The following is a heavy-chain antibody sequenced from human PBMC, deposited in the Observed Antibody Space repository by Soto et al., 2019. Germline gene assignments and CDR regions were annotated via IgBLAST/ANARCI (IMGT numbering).Heavy chain of an antibody. D-gene: IGHD3-9*01. CDR2: IDPSDSYT. CDR1: GYSFTSYW. J-gene: IGHJ5*02. V-gene: IGHV5-10-1*01. CDR3: ARQLYYDILTGYSPWFDP. Sequence: GESLKIACKGSGYSFTSYWISWVRQMPGKGLEWMGRIDPSDSYTNYSPSFQGHVTISADKSISTAYLQWSSLKASDTAMYYCARQLYYDILTGYSPWFDPWGQGTLVTVSS.